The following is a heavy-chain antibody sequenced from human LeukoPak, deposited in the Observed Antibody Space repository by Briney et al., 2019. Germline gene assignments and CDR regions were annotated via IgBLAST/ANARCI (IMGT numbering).Heavy chain of an antibody. CDR2: INHSGST. V-gene: IGHV4-34*01. J-gene: IGHJ6*03. CDR1: GGSFSGYY. Sequence: SETLSLTCAVYGGSFSGYYWSWIHQPPGKGLEWIGEINHSGSTNYNPSLKSRVTISVDTSKNQFSLKLSSVTAADTAVYYCARSIVVVPAAMGDYYYYYMDVWGKGTTVTVSS. D-gene: IGHD2-2*01. CDR3: ARSIVVVPAAMGDYYYYYMDV.